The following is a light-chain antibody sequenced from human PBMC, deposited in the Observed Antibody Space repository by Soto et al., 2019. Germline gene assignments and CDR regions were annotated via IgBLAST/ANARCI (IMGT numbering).Light chain of an antibody. CDR3: QTWGTGIVV. CDR2: LNSDGSH. CDR1: SGHSSYG. Sequence: QSVLTQSPSASASLGASVKLTCTLSSGHSSYGIAWHQQQPEKGPRYLMKLNSDGSHNKGDGIPDRFSGSSSGAERYLTISSLQSEDEADYYCQTWGTGIVVFGGGTQLTVL. V-gene: IGLV4-69*01. J-gene: IGLJ2*01.